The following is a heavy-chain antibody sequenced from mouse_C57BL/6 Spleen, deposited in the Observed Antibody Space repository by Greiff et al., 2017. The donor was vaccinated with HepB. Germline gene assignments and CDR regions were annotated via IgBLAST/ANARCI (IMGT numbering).Heavy chain of an antibody. CDR2: INPSSGYT. V-gene: IGHV1-4*01. CDR1: GYTFTSYT. Sequence: VKLVESGAELARPGASVKMSCKASGYTFTSYTMHWVKQRPGQGLEWIGYINPSSGYTKYNQKFKDKATLTADKSSSTAYMQLSSLTSEDSAVYYCARGSNFYYFDYWGQGTTLTVSS. J-gene: IGHJ2*01. CDR3: ARGSNFYYFDY. D-gene: IGHD2-5*01.